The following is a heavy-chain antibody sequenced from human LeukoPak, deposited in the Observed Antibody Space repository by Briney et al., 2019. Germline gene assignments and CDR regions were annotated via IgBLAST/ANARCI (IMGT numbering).Heavy chain of an antibody. CDR1: GFVSSNY. J-gene: IGHJ1*01. D-gene: IGHD6-13*01. CDR3: VQQLVRGYFQH. V-gene: IGHV4-4*02. CDR2: IYHSGST. Sequence: PGGSLRLSCTASGFVSSNYMSWVRQPPGKGLEWIGEIYHSGSTNYNPSLKSRVTISVDTSKNQFSLKLSSVTAADTAVYYCVQQLVRGYFQHWGQGTLVTASS.